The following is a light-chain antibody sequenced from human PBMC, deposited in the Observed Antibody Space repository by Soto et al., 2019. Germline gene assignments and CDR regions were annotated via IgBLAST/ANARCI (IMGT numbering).Light chain of an antibody. J-gene: IGLJ2*01. CDR2: DVN. CDR3: CSYAGSYTFV. Sequence: QSALTQPPSASGSPGQSVTISCTGTSSDVGGYNFVSWYQHHPGKAPKLMIYDVNKRPSGVPDRFSGSKSGNTASLTTSGLQAEDEADYYCCSYAGSYTFVFGGGTKLTVL. V-gene: IGLV2-11*01. CDR1: SSDVGGYNF.